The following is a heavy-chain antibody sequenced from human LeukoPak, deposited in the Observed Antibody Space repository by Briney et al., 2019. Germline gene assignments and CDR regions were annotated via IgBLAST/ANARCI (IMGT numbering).Heavy chain of an antibody. CDR3: SRHPHIVGATWAFDY. D-gene: IGHD1-26*01. CDR2: IIPILVIA. Sequence: SVKVSCKASGVTFSSYAISWVRQAPAQGLEWMGRIIPILVIANYAQKFQSRVTITADTSTSTAYIEISSLRSEDTAVYYCSRHPHIVGATWAFDYWGQGTLVTVSS. J-gene: IGHJ4*02. CDR1: GVTFSSYA. V-gene: IGHV1-69*04.